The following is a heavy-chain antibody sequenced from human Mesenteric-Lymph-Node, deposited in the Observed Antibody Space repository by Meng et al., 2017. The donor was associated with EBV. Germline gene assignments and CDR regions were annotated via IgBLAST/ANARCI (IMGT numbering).Heavy chain of an antibody. J-gene: IGHJ4*02. CDR3: ARDDHTGRGEPFDY. CDR1: GYPFTGYY. D-gene: IGHD2-8*02. CDR2: INPDNGAT. V-gene: IGHV1-2*06. Sequence: QVQLVQSGAEVKRPGASVRVSCKTSGYPFTGYYMHWVRQAPGQGLEWMGRINPDNGATNYGQKFQDRVTLTRDTSINTIYLELGSLRSDDTATYYCARDDHTGRGEPFDYWGQGTLVTASS.